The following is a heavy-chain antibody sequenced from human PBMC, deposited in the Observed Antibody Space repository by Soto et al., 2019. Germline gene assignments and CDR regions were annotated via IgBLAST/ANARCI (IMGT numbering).Heavy chain of an antibody. CDR1: GYTFTSYA. Sequence: QVQLVQSGAEVKKPGASVKVSCKASGYTFTSYAMHWVRQAPGQRLEWMGWINAGNGNTKYSQKFQGRVTITRDTSASTAYMELSSLRSEDTAVYYCARAYQWLALSPAYFDCWGQGTLVTVSS. J-gene: IGHJ4*02. CDR3: ARAYQWLALSPAYFDC. D-gene: IGHD6-19*01. CDR2: INAGNGNT. V-gene: IGHV1-3*01.